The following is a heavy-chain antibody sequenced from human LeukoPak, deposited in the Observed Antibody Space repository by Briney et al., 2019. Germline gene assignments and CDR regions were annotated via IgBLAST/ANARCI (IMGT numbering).Heavy chain of an antibody. CDR2: LYSGGAT. Sequence: GGSLRLSCAASGFDVSDTYMSWVRQAPGKGLEWVSVLYSGGATYYADSVTGRFTISSDNVKNTVFLQMNSLRAEDTAVYFCVRDGFDDSGSYIPFDNWGQGTLVAVSS. D-gene: IGHD3-10*01. V-gene: IGHV3-53*01. CDR1: GFDVSDTY. J-gene: IGHJ4*02. CDR3: VRDGFDDSGSYIPFDN.